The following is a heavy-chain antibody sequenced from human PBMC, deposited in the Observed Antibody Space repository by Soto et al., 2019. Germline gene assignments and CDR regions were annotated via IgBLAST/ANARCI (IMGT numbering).Heavy chain of an antibody. Sequence: PSETLSLTCAFSGDSVTENYLTWIRQSPEKGLEWIGYMHYTGFSFSNPSLKSRVAMSVDKSKNEFSLQLTSVTAADTAVYYCARRRGLGTRPPYYYYYMDVWGKGITVTVSS. V-gene: IGHV4-59*02. D-gene: IGHD2-15*01. CDR3: ARRRGLGTRPPYYYYYMDV. CDR1: GDSVTENY. J-gene: IGHJ6*03. CDR2: MHYTGFS.